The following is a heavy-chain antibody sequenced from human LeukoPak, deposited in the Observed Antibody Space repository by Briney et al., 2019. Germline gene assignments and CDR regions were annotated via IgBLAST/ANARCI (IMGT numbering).Heavy chain of an antibody. CDR1: GFTFSSYS. CDR2: ISSSSSYI. Sequence: GGSLRLSCAASGFTFSSYSMNWVRQAPGKGLEWVSSISSSSSYIYYADSVKGRFTISRDNAKNSLYLQMNSLRAEDTAVYYCERVSEYQLPNFDYWGQGTLVTVSS. D-gene: IGHD2-2*01. CDR3: ERVSEYQLPNFDY. J-gene: IGHJ4*02. V-gene: IGHV3-21*01.